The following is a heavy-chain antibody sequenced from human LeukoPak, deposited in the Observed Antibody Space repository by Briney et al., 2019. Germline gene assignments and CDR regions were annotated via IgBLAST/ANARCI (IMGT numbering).Heavy chain of an antibody. V-gene: IGHV3-7*01. CDR1: GFTFSTFA. CDR2: IKQDGSEK. D-gene: IGHD2-15*01. J-gene: IGHJ4*02. CDR3: ARCSGGSCYLVY. Sequence: GGSLRLSCAASGFTFSTFAMIWVRQPPGKGLEWVANIKQDGSEKYYVDSVKGRFTISRDNAKNSLYLQMNSLRAEDTAVYYCARCSGGSCYLVYWGQGTLVTVSS.